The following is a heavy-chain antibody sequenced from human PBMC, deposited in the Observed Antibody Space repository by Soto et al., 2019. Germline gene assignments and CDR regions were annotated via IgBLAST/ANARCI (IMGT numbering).Heavy chain of an antibody. J-gene: IGHJ6*03. CDR2: INPNSGVT. V-gene: IGHV1-2*04. D-gene: IGHD5-12*01. CDR3: ARESGGATATLDYYYFYMDV. CDR1: GDRFTDYY. Sequence: QLQLVQSGAEVKEPGASVTVSCRASGDRFTDYYMHWVRQAPGQGLEWMGWINPNSGVTKYAQKFQGWGTMTTDTSIRTVYMQLSRLGFDDTAIYYCARESGGATATLDYYYFYMDVWGTGTTVTVSS.